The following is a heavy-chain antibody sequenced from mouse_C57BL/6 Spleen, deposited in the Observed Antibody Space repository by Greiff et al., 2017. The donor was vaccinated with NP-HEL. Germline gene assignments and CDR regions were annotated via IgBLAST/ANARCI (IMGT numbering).Heavy chain of an antibody. D-gene: IGHD2-5*01. V-gene: IGHV1-18*01. CDR1: GYTFTDYN. CDR3: ARSTYYSNPYYAMDY. Sequence: VQLQQSGPELVKPGASVKIPCKASGYTFTDYNMDWVKQSHGKSLEWIGDINPNNGGTIYNQKFKGKATLTVDKSSSTAYMELRSLTSEDTAVYYCARSTYYSNPYYAMDYWGQGTSVTVSS. J-gene: IGHJ4*01. CDR2: INPNNGGT.